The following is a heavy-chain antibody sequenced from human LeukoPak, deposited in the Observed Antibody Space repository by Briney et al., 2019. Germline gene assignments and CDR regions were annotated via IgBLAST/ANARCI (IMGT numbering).Heavy chain of an antibody. CDR1: GFTFSNYG. CDR3: ARDFSGKYCIDY. J-gene: IGHJ4*02. Sequence: GGSLRLSCASGFTFSNYGMHWVRQAPGKGLEWVTFISYDGSRKCYADSVQGRFSISRDNSKNTVDLQMNSLRAEDTAVYICARDFSGKYCIDYWGQGTLVTVSS. V-gene: IGHV3-30*03. D-gene: IGHD1-26*01. CDR2: ISYDGSRK.